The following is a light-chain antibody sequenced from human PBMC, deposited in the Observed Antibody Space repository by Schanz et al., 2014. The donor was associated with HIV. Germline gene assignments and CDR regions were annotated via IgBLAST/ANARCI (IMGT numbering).Light chain of an antibody. CDR1: QSISSY. Sequence: DMQMTQSPSSLSASVGDRVTITCRASQSISSYLNWYQQKPGKAPKLLIYAASSLQSGVPSRFSASGSGTDFTLTISSLQREDSATYYCQQSYSDRTFGQGTKVQVK. CDR3: QQSYSDRT. V-gene: IGKV1-39*01. J-gene: IGKJ1*01. CDR2: AAS.